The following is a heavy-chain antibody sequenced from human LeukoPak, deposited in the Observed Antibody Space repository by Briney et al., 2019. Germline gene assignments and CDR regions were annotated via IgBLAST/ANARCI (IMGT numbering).Heavy chain of an antibody. J-gene: IGHJ4*02. D-gene: IGHD3-22*01. CDR1: GFTFDDYA. CDR3: AKDFRRSYDSSGYYPYATPYYFDY. Sequence: GGSLRLSCAASGFTFDDYAMHWVRQAPGKGLEWVSGISWNSGSIGYADSMKGRFTISRDNAKNSLYLQMNSLRAEDTALYYCAKDFRRSYDSSGYYPYATPYYFDYWGQGTLVTVSS. CDR2: ISWNSGSI. V-gene: IGHV3-9*01.